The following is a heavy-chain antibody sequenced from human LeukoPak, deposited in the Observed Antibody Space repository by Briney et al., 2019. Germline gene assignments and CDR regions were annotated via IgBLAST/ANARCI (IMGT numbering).Heavy chain of an antibody. V-gene: IGHV3-11*01. J-gene: IGHJ6*02. CDR3: ARDSSGWSYYYGMDV. Sequence: PGGSLRLSCAASGFTFSDYYMSWIRQAPGKGLEWVSYISSSGSTIYYADSVKGRFTISRDNAKNSLYLQMNSVRAEDTAVYYCARDSSGWSYYYGMDVWGQGTTVTVSS. D-gene: IGHD6-19*01. CDR2: ISSSGSTI. CDR1: GFTFSDYY.